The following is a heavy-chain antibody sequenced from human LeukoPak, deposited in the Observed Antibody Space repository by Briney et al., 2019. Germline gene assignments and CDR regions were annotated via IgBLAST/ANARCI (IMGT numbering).Heavy chain of an antibody. V-gene: IGHV4-30-2*01. CDR1: GGSISSGIYS. CDR3: ARDSGDYPYYFDS. Sequence: PSQTLSLTCAVSGGSISSGIYSWNWIRQPPGMGLEWIGYIYHTGHTYYIPSLKSRVTISVDRSKNQFSLKLSSVTAADTAVYYCARDSGDYPYYFDSWGQGALVTVSS. D-gene: IGHD3-10*01. CDR2: IYHTGHT. J-gene: IGHJ4*02.